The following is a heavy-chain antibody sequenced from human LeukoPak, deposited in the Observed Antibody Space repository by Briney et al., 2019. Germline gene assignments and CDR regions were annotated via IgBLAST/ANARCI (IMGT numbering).Heavy chain of an antibody. J-gene: IGHJ4*02. V-gene: IGHV4-59*08. CDR2: IYYSGST. D-gene: IGHD3-22*01. Sequence: SETLSLTCTVSGGSISSYYWSWIRQPPGKGLERIGYIYYSGSTNYNPSLKSRVTISVDTSKNQFSLKLSSVTAADTAVYYCARHHDSSSGTFDYWGQGTLVTVSS. CDR3: ARHHDSSSGTFDY. CDR1: GGSISSYY.